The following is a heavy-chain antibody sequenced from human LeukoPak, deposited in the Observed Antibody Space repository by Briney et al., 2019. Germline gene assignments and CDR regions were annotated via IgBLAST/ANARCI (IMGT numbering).Heavy chain of an antibody. CDR3: ARVATGSYDWFDP. CDR1: GITFSDNY. Sequence: GGSLRLSCVVSGITFSDNYMSWIRQAPGKGLEWVAIIKEDGSEKYYVDSVKGRFTISRDNAKNSLYLQMNSLRAEDTAVYFCARVATGSYDWFDPWGQGTLVTVSS. V-gene: IGHV3-7*01. CDR2: IKEDGSEK. J-gene: IGHJ5*02. D-gene: IGHD3-10*01.